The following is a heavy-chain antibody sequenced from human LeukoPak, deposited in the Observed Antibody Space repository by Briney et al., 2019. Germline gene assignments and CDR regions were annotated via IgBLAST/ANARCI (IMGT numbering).Heavy chain of an antibody. CDR2: IYYSGST. CDR3: ASSYGDYRPFDY. D-gene: IGHD4-17*01. CDR1: GGSISSSSYY. J-gene: IGHJ4*02. Sequence: SETLSLTCTVSGGSISSSSYYWGWIRQPPGKGLEWIGSIYYSGSTYYNPSLKSRVTISVDTSKNQFPLKLSSVTAADTAVYYCASSYGDYRPFDYWGQGTLVTVSS. V-gene: IGHV4-39*01.